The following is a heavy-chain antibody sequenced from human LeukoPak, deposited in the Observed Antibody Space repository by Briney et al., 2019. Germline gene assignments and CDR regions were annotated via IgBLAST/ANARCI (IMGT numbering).Heavy chain of an antibody. CDR3: ARELHSGSYYFDY. Sequence: SETLSLTCTVSGGSISSSTYYWGWIRQPPGKGLEWIGSLYHSGSTYYNPSLKSRVTTSVDTSKNRFSLKLTSVTAADTAVYYCARELHSGSYYFDYWGQGTLVTVSS. V-gene: IGHV4-39*07. D-gene: IGHD1-26*01. J-gene: IGHJ4*02. CDR1: GGSISSSTYY. CDR2: LYHSGST.